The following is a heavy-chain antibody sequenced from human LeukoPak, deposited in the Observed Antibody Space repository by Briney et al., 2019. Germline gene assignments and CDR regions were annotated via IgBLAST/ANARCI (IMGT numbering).Heavy chain of an antibody. CDR2: IYYSGTP. CDR3: ARLSSGSYVY. V-gene: IGHV4-31*03. CDR1: GGSISSGGYY. J-gene: IGHJ4*02. Sequence: SETLSLTCTVSGGSISSGGYYWSWIRQHPGKGLEWIGYIYYSGTPYYNPPLKSRVTISVATSKNQFSLKLSSVTAADTAVYYCARLSSGSYVYWGRGTLVTVSS. D-gene: IGHD3-10*02.